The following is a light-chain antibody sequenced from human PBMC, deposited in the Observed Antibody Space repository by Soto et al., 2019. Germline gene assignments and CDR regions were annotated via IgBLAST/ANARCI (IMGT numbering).Light chain of an antibody. CDR2: GAS. J-gene: IGKJ4*01. V-gene: IGKV3-15*01. CDR3: QQYTDWPWGT. Sequence: EIVLTQSPATLSLSPGERATLSCRASQSVSSYLAWFQQHPGQAPRLLIYGASSRATGIPVRFSGSGSGTEFTLTISSLQPEDFAVYYCQQYTDWPWGTFGGGTKVDIK. CDR1: QSVSSY.